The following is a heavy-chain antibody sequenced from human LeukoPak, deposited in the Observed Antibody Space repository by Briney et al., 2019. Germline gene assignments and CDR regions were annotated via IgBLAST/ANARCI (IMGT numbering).Heavy chain of an antibody. CDR3: ARAHGSYRYYYGMDV. V-gene: IGHV4-31*03. CDR1: GGSISSGGYY. Sequence: SETLSLTCTVSGGSISSGGYYWSWIRQHPGKGLEWIGYIYYSGSTYYNPSLKSRVTISVDTSKNQFSLKLSSVTAADTAVYYCARAHGSYRYYYGMDVWGQGTTVTVSS. CDR2: IYYSGST. J-gene: IGHJ6*02. D-gene: IGHD1-26*01.